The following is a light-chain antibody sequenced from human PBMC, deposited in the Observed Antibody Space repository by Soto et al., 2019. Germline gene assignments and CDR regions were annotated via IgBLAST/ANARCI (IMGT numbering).Light chain of an antibody. CDR3: QVWDTSSDHAV. CDR2: YDS. CDR1: NIGSKN. J-gene: IGLJ7*01. V-gene: IGLV3-21*04. Sequence: SYELTQPPSVSVAPGKTARITCGGNNIGSKNVHWYQQKPGQAPVMVIYYDSNRPSGIPERFSGSNSGNMATLTISRVEAGDEADYCCQVWDTSSDHAVFGGGTQLTVL.